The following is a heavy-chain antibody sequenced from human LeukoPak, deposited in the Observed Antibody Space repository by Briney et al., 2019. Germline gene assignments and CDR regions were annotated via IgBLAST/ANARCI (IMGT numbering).Heavy chain of an antibody. V-gene: IGHV3-7*01. CDR3: TRDPIQGVRVYYGMDV. CDR1: GLTFSSHW. CDR2: INQDGRLI. J-gene: IGHJ6*02. Sequence: PGGSLRLSCEASGLTFSSHWMSWVHQAPGKGPEWVANINQDGRLIYYLQSVKGRFTISRDNAKNSLHLQMNSLRVEDTAVYYCTRDPIQGVRVYYGMDVWGQGTTVTVSS.